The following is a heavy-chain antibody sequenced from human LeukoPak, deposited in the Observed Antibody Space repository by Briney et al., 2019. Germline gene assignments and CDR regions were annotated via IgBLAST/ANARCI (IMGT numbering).Heavy chain of an antibody. J-gene: IGHJ4*02. V-gene: IGHV3-7*01. Sequence: GGSLRLSCAASGFTFSSYWMSWVRQAPGKGLEWVANMNQDGSEKYYVDSVKGRFTISRDNAEHSLYLQMNGLRAEDTAVYYCARDDSGPDYWGQGTLVTVSS. CDR1: GFTFSSYW. CDR2: MNQDGSEK. CDR3: ARDDSGPDY. D-gene: IGHD6-19*01.